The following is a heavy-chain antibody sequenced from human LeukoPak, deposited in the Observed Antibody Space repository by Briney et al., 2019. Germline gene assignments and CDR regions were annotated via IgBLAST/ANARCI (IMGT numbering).Heavy chain of an antibody. J-gene: IGHJ4*02. Sequence: GGSLRLSCAASGFTVSSNYMSWVRQAPGKGLEGVANIKQDGSEKYYVDSVKGRFTISRDNAKNSLYLQLNSLRAEDTAVYYCARSPYTSGWYGVGYWGQGTLVTVSS. CDR1: GFTVSSNY. CDR3: ARSPYTSGWYGVGY. V-gene: IGHV3-7*01. D-gene: IGHD6-19*01. CDR2: IKQDGSEK.